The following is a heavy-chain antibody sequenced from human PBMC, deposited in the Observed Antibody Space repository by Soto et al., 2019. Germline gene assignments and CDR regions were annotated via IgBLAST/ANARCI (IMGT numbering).Heavy chain of an antibody. CDR3: ARREIQGPIDY. D-gene: IGHD1-26*01. CDR1: GYSISSSNW. J-gene: IGHJ4*02. CDR2: IYYSGTT. Sequence: QVQLQESGPGLVKPSDTLSLTCAVSGYSISSSNWWGWLRQPPGKGLEWIGYIYYSGTTYYNTSLKSRVTMSVDTSKNQFSLELTSVTAVDTAVYYCARREIQGPIDYWGQGTLVTVSS. V-gene: IGHV4-28*01.